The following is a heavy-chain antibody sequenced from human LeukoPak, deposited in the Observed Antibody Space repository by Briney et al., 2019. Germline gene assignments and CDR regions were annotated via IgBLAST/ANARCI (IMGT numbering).Heavy chain of an antibody. D-gene: IGHD3-16*01. CDR1: GYTFTSYD. V-gene: IGHV1-8*01. J-gene: IGHJ4*02. CDR3: VAMLY. CDR2: MNPNSGNT. Sequence: GASVKVSCKASGYTFTSYDINWVRQATGQGLEWMGYMNPNSGNTGYAQKLQGRVTMSMDTSITTAYMEVTSLRSEDTAVYYCVAMLYWGQGTLVTVSS.